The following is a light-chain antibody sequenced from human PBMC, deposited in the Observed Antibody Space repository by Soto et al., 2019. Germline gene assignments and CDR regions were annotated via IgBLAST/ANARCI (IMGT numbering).Light chain of an antibody. J-gene: IGKJ2*01. CDR1: QGISSA. CDR2: DAS. V-gene: IGKV1-13*02. CDR3: QQFNSYPRT. Sequence: GDRVTITCRASQGISSALVWYQQKPGKAPKLLIYDASSLESGVPSRFSGSGSGTDFTLTISSLQPEDFATYYCQQFNSYPRTFGQGTKLEIK.